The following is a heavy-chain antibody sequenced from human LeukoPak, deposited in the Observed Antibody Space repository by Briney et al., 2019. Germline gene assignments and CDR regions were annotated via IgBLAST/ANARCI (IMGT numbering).Heavy chain of an antibody. CDR1: GGSISSETYY. V-gene: IGHV4-61*02. D-gene: IGHD3-3*01. J-gene: IGHJ4*02. Sequence: SQTLSLTCTVSGGSISSETYYWTWVRQPAGKGLEWIGRIYSSGSTSYNPSLKSRVTISVDTSKNQFSLELNSVTASDTAVYYCARIGRSGYNDFDYWGQGTLVTVSS. CDR2: IYSSGST. CDR3: ARIGRSGYNDFDY.